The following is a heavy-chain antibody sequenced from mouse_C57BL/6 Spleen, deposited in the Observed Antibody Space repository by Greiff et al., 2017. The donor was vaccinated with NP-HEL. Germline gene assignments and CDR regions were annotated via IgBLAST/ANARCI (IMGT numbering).Heavy chain of an antibody. CDR3: ARVYYYGSSLYWYFDV. Sequence: VQLVESGAELVKPGASVKISCKASGYAFSSYWMNWVKQRPGKGLEWIGQIYPGDGDTNYNGKFKGKATLTADKSSSTAYMQLSSLTSEDSAVYFCARVYYYGSSLYWYFDVWGTGTTVTVSS. D-gene: IGHD1-1*01. J-gene: IGHJ1*03. CDR1: GYAFSSYW. CDR2: IYPGDGDT. V-gene: IGHV1-80*01.